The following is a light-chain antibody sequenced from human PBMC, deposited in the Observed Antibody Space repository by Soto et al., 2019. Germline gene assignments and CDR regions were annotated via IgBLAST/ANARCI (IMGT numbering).Light chain of an antibody. V-gene: IGLV2-14*01. CDR2: DVS. CDR1: SSDFGGYNY. Sequence: QSVLTQPASVSGSPGQSITISCTVTSSDFGGYNYVSWYQQHPGKAPKVLIYDVSNRPAGVSNRFSGSRSGNTASLTISGLQAEDEADYYCCSYTSSNSLIFGTGTKVTVL. J-gene: IGLJ1*01. CDR3: CSYTSSNSLI.